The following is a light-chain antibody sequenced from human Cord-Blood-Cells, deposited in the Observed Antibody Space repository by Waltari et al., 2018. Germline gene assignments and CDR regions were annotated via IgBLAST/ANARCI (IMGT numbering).Light chain of an antibody. Sequence: QSVLTQPASVSGSPGQSISSSCTATSSDAGSYHLAFWYQQHPARATKLMIYVGSKRPSGVSNRFSGSKSGNTASLTISGLQAEDEADYYCCSYAGSSTWVFGGGTKLTVL. CDR2: VGS. V-gene: IGLV2-23*01. CDR1: SSDAGSYHL. J-gene: IGLJ3*02. CDR3: CSYAGSSTWV.